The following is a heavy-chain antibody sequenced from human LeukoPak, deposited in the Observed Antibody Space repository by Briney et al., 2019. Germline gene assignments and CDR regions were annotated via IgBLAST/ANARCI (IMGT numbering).Heavy chain of an antibody. D-gene: IGHD4-17*01. CDR2: IYYSGST. CDR3: ARIRHDYGDYVDY. V-gene: IGHV4-59*01. J-gene: IGHJ4*02. CDR1: GGSISSYY. Sequence: SETLSLTCTVSGGSISSYYWGWIRQPPGKGLEWIGYIYYSGSTSYNPSLKSRVTISVDTSKNQFSLKLSSVTAADTAVYYCARIRHDYGDYVDYWGQGTLVTVSS.